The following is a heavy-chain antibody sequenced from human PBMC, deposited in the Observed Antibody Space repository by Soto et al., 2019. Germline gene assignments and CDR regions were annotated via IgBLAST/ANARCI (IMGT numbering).Heavy chain of an antibody. J-gene: IGHJ4*02. V-gene: IGHV3-53*01. D-gene: IGHD2-2*01. Sequence: EVQLVESGGGLIQPGGSLRLSCAASGFNVSSNYMSWVRQAPGKGLEWLSVIYSGGSTYYAESVKGRFTISRDNSKTTLNLQMNALRVEDTAVYYCARGPHVGISTSWGQGTLVTVSS. CDR1: GFNVSSNY. CDR3: ARGPHVGISTS. CDR2: IYSGGST.